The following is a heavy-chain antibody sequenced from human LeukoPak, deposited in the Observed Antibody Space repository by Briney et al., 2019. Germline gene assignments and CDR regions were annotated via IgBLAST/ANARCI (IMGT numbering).Heavy chain of an antibody. D-gene: IGHD4-17*01. Sequence: SETLSLTCTVSGGSISSGGYHWSWIRQHPGKGLEWIGYIYYSGSTHYNPSLKSRVTISVDTSKNQFSLKLSSVTAADTAVYYCARAPDYGDYVLLDYWGQGTLVTVSS. CDR3: ARAPDYGDYVLLDY. CDR1: GGSISSGGYH. V-gene: IGHV4-31*03. J-gene: IGHJ4*02. CDR2: IYYSGST.